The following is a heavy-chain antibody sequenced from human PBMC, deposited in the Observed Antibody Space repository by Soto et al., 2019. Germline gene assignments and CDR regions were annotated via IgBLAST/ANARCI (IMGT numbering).Heavy chain of an antibody. J-gene: IGHJ6*02. CDR1: GGTFSSYA. CDR2: IIPIFGTA. V-gene: IGHV1-69*13. CDR3: ASSNLDYQYYYYGMDV. Sequence: GASVKVSCKASGGTFSSYAISWLRQSPGQGLEWMGGIIPIFGTANYAQKFQGRVTITADESTSTAYMELSSLRSEDTAVYYCASSNLDYQYYYYGMDVWGQGTTVTVSS. D-gene: IGHD2-2*01.